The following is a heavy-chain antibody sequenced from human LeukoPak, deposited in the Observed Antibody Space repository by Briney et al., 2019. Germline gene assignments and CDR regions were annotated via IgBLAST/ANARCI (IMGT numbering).Heavy chain of an antibody. CDR3: ARMATGAAGGALDV. CDR1: GFTLRPYA. Sequence: GGSLRLSCAASGFTLRPYAMRWVRQAPGKGLEYVARISGDGGTISYPDSVKGRFAISRDNSKNTVYLQMGRLRTEDMGVYYCARMATGAAGGALDVWGQGTTVIVS. D-gene: IGHD1-1*01. CDR2: ISGDGGTI. V-gene: IGHV3-64*02. J-gene: IGHJ6*02.